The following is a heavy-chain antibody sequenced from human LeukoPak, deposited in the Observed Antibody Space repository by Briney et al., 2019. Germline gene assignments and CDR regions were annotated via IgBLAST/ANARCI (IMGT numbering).Heavy chain of an antibody. Sequence: PSETLSLTCTVSGGSISSSSYYWGWIRQPPGKGLEWIGSIYYSGSTYYNPSLKSRVTISVDTSKNQFSLKLSSVTAADTAVYYCARVLMATYYYDSSPHRGQGTLVTVSS. J-gene: IGHJ4*02. CDR2: IYYSGST. CDR3: ARVLMATYYYDSSPH. D-gene: IGHD3-22*01. V-gene: IGHV4-39*01. CDR1: GGSISSSSYY.